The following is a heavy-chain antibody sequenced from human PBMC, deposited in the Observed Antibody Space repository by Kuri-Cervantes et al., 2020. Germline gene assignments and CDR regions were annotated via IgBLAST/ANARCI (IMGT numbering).Heavy chain of an antibody. CDR1: GFTFSIYA. D-gene: IGHD4-11*01. Sequence: GESLKISCSASGFTFSIYAMSWVRQAPGKGLEWVSAIFGSGRRTFYADSVKGRFTISRDNSKDTVYLQMNSLRSEDTAVYYCARVGVSNYDYYYYMDVWGKGTTVTVSS. CDR3: ARVGVSNYDYYYYMDV. CDR2: IFGSGRRT. J-gene: IGHJ6*03. V-gene: IGHV3-23*05.